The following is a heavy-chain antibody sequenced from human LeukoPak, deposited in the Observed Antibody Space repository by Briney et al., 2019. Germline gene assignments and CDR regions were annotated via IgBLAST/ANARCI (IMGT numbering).Heavy chain of an antibody. Sequence: SETLSLTCAVYGGSFSGYYWSWIRQPPGKGLEWIGEINHSGSTNYNPSLKSRVTISVDTSKNQFSLKLSSVTAADTAVYYCALSRSIAAAGYGMDVWGQGTTVTVSS. CDR2: INHSGST. CDR3: ALSRSIAAAGYGMDV. CDR1: GGSFSGYY. D-gene: IGHD6-13*01. V-gene: IGHV4-34*01. J-gene: IGHJ6*02.